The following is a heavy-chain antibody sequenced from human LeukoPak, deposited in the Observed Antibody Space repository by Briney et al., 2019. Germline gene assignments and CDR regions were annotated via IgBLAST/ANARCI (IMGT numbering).Heavy chain of an antibody. CDR2: IYTSGST. CDR1: GGSISSGSYY. J-gene: IGHJ5*02. V-gene: IGHV4-61*02. D-gene: IGHD6-13*01. CDR3: ARTYSSSWYEDGIDP. Sequence: SQTLSLTCTVSGGSISSGSYYWSWIRQPAGKGLEWIGRIYTSGSTNYNPSLKSRVTISVDTSKNQFSLKLSSVTAADTAVYYCARTYSSSWYEDGIDPWGQGTLVTVSS.